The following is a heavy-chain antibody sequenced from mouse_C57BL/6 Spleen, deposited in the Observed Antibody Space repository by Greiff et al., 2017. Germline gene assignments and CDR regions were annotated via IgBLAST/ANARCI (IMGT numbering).Heavy chain of an antibody. CDR1: GYTFTSYW. J-gene: IGHJ4*01. CDR2: IDPSDSYT. Sequence: QVQLQQPGAELVRPGTSVKLSCKASGYTFTSYWMHWVKQRPGQGLEWIGVIDPSDSYTNYNQKFKGKATLTVDTSSSTAYMQLSSLTSEDSAVYYCARSLYYYCSNYGGYAMDYWGQGTSVTVSS. D-gene: IGHD1-1*01. V-gene: IGHV1-59*01. CDR3: ARSLYYYCSNYGGYAMDY.